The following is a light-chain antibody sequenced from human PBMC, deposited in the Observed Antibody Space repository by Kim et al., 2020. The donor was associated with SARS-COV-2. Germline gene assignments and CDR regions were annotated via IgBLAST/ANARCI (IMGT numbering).Light chain of an antibody. CDR1: TLENKF. J-gene: IGLJ2*01. CDR3: QAWDSTSVV. CDR2: HDS. Sequence: LSPGQTANITCSGNTLENKFACWYQQKPGQSPVLVIYHDSKRPSGIPERFSGAHSGHTATLTISETQAIDEADYYCQAWDSTSVVFGGGTQLTVL. V-gene: IGLV3-1*01.